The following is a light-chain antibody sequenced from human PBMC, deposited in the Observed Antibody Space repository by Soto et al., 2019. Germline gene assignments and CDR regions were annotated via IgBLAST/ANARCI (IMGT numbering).Light chain of an antibody. CDR1: QAISRS. J-gene: IGKJ3*01. CDR3: HQANSFPFT. Sequence: DVQMSQSPSSVSASVGDRVTSTCRASQAISRSLAWYQQKPGEAPTLLIYAASIFKSGVPSRFSGVRSGTDFTLTITRLLPDDCASSYCHQANSFPFTFGPLTKV. V-gene: IGKV1-12*01. CDR2: AAS.